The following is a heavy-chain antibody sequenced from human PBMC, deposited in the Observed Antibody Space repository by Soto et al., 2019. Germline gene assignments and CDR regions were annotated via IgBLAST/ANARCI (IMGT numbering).Heavy chain of an antibody. CDR1: GGSISSGGYY. V-gene: IGHV4-31*03. Sequence: PSETLSLTCTVSGGSISSGGYYWSWIRQHPGKGLEWIGYIYYSGSTYYNPSLKSRVTISVDTSKNQFSLKLSSVTAADTAVYYCERVVDTDLLFDYWGQGTLVTFSS. J-gene: IGHJ4*02. CDR3: ERVVDTDLLFDY. CDR2: IYYSGST. D-gene: IGHD5-18*01.